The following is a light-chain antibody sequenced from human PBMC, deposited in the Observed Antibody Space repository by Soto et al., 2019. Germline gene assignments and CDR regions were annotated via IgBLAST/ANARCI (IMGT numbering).Light chain of an antibody. Sequence: QSALTQPPSASGSPGQSVTISCTGTSSDVGGYHYVSWYQQHPGKAPKLMIHEVTKRPSGVPDRFSGSKSGNTASLTISGLQAEDEADYYCCSYAGSYTLVFGGGTKLTVL. CDR3: CSYAGSYTLV. CDR2: EVT. V-gene: IGLV2-8*01. J-gene: IGLJ3*02. CDR1: SSDVGGYHY.